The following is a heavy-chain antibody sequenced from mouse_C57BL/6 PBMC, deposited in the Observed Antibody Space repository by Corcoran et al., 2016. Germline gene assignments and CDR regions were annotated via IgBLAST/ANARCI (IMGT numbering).Heavy chain of an antibody. CDR2: INPNNGGT. D-gene: IGHD2-2*01. V-gene: IGHV1-26*01. J-gene: IGHJ2*01. CDR1: GYTFTDYY. CDR3: ARWLLDY. Sequence: EVQLQQSGPELVKPGASVKISCKASGYTFTDYYMNWVKQSHGKSLEWIGDINPNNGGTSYNQKFKGKATLTVDKSSSTAYMELNSLTSEDSAVYYCARWLLDYWGQGTTLTVSS.